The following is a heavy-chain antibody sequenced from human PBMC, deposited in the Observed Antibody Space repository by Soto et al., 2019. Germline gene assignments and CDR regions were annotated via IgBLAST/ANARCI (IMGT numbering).Heavy chain of an antibody. Sequence: QVQLVQSGAEVKKPGSSVKVSCKASGGTFSSYAISWVRQAPGQGLEWMGGIIPIFGTANYAQKFQGRVTITADESTSXDYMELSSLRSEDTDVYYCVRSTVTTEYYYYYGMDVWGQGTTVTVSS. CDR2: IIPIFGTA. CDR3: VRSTVTTEYYYYYGMDV. J-gene: IGHJ6*02. D-gene: IGHD4-17*01. V-gene: IGHV1-69*12. CDR1: GGTFSSYA.